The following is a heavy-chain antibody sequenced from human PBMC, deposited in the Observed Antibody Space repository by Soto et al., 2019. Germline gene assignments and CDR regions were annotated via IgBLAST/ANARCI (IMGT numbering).Heavy chain of an antibody. V-gene: IGHV3-23*01. CDR2: ISVSGGDT. Sequence: EVQLLASGGGLVQPGGSLRLSCAASGFTFSRYAMSWVRQAPGKGLEWVSVISVSGGDTFYADSAKGRFTISRDNSKNTLYLQMNSLRAEDTALYYCARRDTTGSYYFDNWGQGTLVTVSS. D-gene: IGHD3-10*01. J-gene: IGHJ4*02. CDR1: GFTFSRYA. CDR3: ARRDTTGSYYFDN.